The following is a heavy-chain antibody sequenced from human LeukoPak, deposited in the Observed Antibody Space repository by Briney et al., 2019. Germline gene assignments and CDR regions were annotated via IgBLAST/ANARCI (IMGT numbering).Heavy chain of an antibody. D-gene: IGHD1-14*01. CDR2: INHSGST. V-gene: IGHV4-30-2*01. Sequence: SETLSLTCAVSGGSISGGGYSWSWIRQPPGKGLEWIGYINHSGSTNYNPSLKSRVTISVDTSKNQFSLKLSSVTAADTAVYYCARVPHGIDLDYWGQGTLVTVSS. J-gene: IGHJ4*02. CDR3: ARVPHGIDLDY. CDR1: GGSISGGGYS.